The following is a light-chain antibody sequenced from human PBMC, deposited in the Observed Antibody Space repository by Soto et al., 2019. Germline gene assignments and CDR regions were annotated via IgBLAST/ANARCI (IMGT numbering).Light chain of an antibody. J-gene: IGLJ1*01. CDR1: SSNIWSNF. CDR3: GASDSSLSAYV. Sequence: QSLLTQPPSVSGAPGQRITISCSGSSSNIWSNFVAWYQQLPGTAPKLLIFDNDNRPSGIPDRFSGSKSGTSATLGIAGLQTGDEADYYCGASDSSLSAYVFGIGTKVTV. V-gene: IGLV1-51*01. CDR2: DND.